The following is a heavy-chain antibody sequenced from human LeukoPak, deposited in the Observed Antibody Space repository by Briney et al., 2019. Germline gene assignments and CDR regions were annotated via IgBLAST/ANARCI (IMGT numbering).Heavy chain of an antibody. CDR3: ARSRVEVRFFDRWTLLDY. V-gene: IGHV4-31*03. CDR1: GGSISSTSYY. CDR2: IYYNGNT. J-gene: IGHJ4*02. Sequence: SETLSLTCTVSGGSISSTSYYWGWIRQHPGKGLEWIGYIYYNGNTYYNPSLKSRVTITVDTSKDQFSLQLNSVTAADTAVYYCARSRVEVRFFDRWTLLDYWGRGTLVSVSS. D-gene: IGHD3-9*01.